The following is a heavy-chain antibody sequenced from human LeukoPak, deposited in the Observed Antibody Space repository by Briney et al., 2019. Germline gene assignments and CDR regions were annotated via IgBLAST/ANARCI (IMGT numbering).Heavy chain of an antibody. J-gene: IGHJ4*02. CDR2: IFYSGST. CDR3: ASGPYPAAGTDHQFDY. Sequence: PSETLSLTCTVSGASISSYYWSWIRQSPGKGLEWIGYIFYSGSTLYNPSLQSRVTISVDTSKNQFSLRLTSVTAADTAVYYCASGPYPAAGTDHQFDYWGQGTLGTVSS. CDR1: GASISSYY. V-gene: IGHV4-59*01. D-gene: IGHD6-13*01.